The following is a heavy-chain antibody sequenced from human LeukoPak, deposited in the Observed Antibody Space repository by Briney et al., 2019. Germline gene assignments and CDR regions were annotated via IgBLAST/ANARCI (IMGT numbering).Heavy chain of an antibody. Sequence: SETLSLTCTVSGGSISSYYWSWVRQPAGKGLEWVGRIYTSGSTNYNPSLKSRVTISVDTSKNQFSLKLSSVTPADTAVYYCARVGRSLSGSHYYFDYWGQGTLVTVSS. CDR3: ARVGRSLSGSHYYFDY. D-gene: IGHD1-26*01. J-gene: IGHJ4*02. CDR1: GGSISSYY. V-gene: IGHV4-4*07. CDR2: IYTSGST.